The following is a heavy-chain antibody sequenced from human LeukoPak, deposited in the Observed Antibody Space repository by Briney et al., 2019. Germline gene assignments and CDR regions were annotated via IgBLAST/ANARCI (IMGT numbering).Heavy chain of an antibody. V-gene: IGHV3-33*06. CDR1: GFTFSLYG. Sequence: GRSLRLSCAASGFTFSLYGMHWVRQAPGKGLEWVAHISNDGSKTYYADSVKGRFTISRDNSKNTVYLQVSSLRADDTAVYYCAKDSRGANFFGDFDYWGQGTLVTVSS. J-gene: IGHJ4*02. CDR2: ISNDGSKT. D-gene: IGHD3-10*01. CDR3: AKDSRGANFFGDFDY.